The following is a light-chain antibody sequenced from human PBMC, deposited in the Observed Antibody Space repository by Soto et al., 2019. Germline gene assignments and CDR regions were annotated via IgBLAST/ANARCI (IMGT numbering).Light chain of an antibody. V-gene: IGKV3-15*01. J-gene: IGKJ1*01. CDR2: GAS. CDR3: QQYNNWPWT. Sequence: ERVMTQSPATLSVSPGERATLSCRASQSVSSNLAWYQQKAGQAPRLLIYGASTRASGIPARFIGGGSGTEFTLTISSLQSEDFAVYFCQQYNNWPWTFGQGTKVEIK. CDR1: QSVSSN.